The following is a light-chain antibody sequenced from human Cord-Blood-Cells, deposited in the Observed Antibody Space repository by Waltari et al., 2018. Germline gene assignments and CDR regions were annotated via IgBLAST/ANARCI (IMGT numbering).Light chain of an antibody. J-gene: IGKJ3*01. CDR3: QQYGSSRFT. CDR2: GAS. V-gene: IGKV3-20*01. Sequence: ELVLTQSPGTLSSSTAERATLSCRASQSVSSSYLAWYQQKPGQAPRLLIYGASSRATGIPDRFSGSGSGTDFTLTISRLEPEDFAVYYCQQYGSSRFTFGPGTKVDIK. CDR1: QSVSSSY.